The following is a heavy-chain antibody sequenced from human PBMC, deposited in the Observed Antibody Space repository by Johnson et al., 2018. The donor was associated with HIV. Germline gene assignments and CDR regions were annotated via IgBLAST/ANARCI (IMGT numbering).Heavy chain of an antibody. CDR1: GSTFGDHY. V-gene: IGHV3-72*01. Sequence: VQLVESGGGLVQPGGSLRLSCAASGSTFGDHYMDWVRQAPGKGRDWVGRSRNKAGPSTPEYAVSVKGRFTISRDDPNISLYLHMNSVKTEDTSVYSCAGDAYTGGFDIWGQGTMVTVSS. CDR3: AGDAYTGGFDI. CDR2: SRNKAGPSTP. J-gene: IGHJ3*02. D-gene: IGHD2-8*02.